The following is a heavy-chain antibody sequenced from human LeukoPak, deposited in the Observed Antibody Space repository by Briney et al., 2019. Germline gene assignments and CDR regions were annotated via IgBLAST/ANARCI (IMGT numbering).Heavy chain of an antibody. V-gene: IGHV4-59*01. J-gene: IGHJ5*02. CDR2: IYYSGST. CDR1: GGSISSYY. D-gene: IGHD1-26*01. Sequence: SETLSLTCTVSGGSISSYYWSWIRQPPGKGLEWIGYIYYSGSTNYNPSFKSRVTISVDTSKNQFSLKLSSVTAADTAVYYCALRVGAIPYNWFDPWGQGTLVTVSS. CDR3: ALRVGAIPYNWFDP.